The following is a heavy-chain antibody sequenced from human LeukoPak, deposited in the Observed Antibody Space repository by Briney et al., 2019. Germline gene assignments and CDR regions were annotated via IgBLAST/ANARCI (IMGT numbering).Heavy chain of an antibody. CDR1: GFTFSTYG. D-gene: IGHD6-19*01. CDR2: ISGSGDRT. V-gene: IGHV3-23*01. CDR3: AKETAAVAGTFDY. Sequence: PGGSLRLSCAASGFTFSTYGMGWARQAPGKGLEWVSSISGSGDRTFYADSVKGRFTVSRDNSKNTLYLQMNSLRAEDTAVYYCAKETAAVAGTFDYWGQGTLVTVSS. J-gene: IGHJ4*02.